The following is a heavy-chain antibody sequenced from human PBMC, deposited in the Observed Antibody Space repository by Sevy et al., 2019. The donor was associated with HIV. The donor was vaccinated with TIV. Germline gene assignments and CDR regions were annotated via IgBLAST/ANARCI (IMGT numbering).Heavy chain of an antibody. CDR2: ISYDGSNK. V-gene: IGHV3-30-3*01. J-gene: IGHJ1*01. D-gene: IGHD2-15*01. CDR1: GFTFSSYA. CDR3: ARGSAATYGQYFQH. Sequence: GGSLRLSCAASGFTFSSYAMHWVRQAPGKGLEWVAVISYDGSNKYYADSVKGRFTISRDNSKNTLYLQMNSLRAEDTAVYYCARGSAATYGQYFQHWGQGTLVTVSS.